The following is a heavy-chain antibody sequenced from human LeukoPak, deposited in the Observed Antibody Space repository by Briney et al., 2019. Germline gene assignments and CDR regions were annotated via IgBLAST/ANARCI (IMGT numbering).Heavy chain of an antibody. CDR2: IRYDGSNK. J-gene: IGHJ4*02. CDR3: AKESARYSNGYFDY. D-gene: IGHD4-11*01. Sequence: GGSLRLSCAASGFTFSSYGMHWVRQAPGKGLEWVAFIRYDGSNKYYADSVKGRFTISRDNSKNTLYLQMNSLRAEDTAVYYCAKESARYSNGYFDYWGQGTLVTVSS. CDR1: GFTFSSYG. V-gene: IGHV3-30*02.